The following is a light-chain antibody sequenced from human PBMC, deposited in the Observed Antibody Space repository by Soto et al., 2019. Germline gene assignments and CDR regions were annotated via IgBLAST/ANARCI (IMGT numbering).Light chain of an antibody. CDR3: QQRSNWPLT. V-gene: IGKV3-11*01. Sequence: EIVLTQSPATLSLSPGERATLSCRASQSVSRYLAWYQQKPGQAPRLLIYDASNRATGIPARLSGSGSGTAFTLTIGSLEPEDFAVYYCQQRSNWPLTFCGGTKVEIK. J-gene: IGKJ4*01. CDR2: DAS. CDR1: QSVSRY.